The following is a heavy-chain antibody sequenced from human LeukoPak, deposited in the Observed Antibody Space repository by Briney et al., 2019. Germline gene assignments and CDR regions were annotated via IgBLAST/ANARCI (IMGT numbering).Heavy chain of an antibody. Sequence: GGSLRLSCAASGFTVSTNYMSWVRQAPGKGLEWVSGISGSGGSTYYADSVGRFSISRDNSNNTLYLQLTSLRADDTAVYYCAKEGRGMGAATMDYWGQGTLVTVSS. J-gene: IGHJ4*02. D-gene: IGHD1-26*01. CDR2: ISGSGGST. CDR1: GFTVSTNY. CDR3: AKEGRGMGAATMDY. V-gene: IGHV3-23*01.